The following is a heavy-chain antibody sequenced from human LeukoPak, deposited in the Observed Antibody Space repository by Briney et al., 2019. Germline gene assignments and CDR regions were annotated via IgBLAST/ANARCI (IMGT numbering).Heavy chain of an antibody. CDR3: ATTGATSPYSASWFNIEY. V-gene: IGHV4-59*08. D-gene: IGHD6-13*01. Sequence: SETLSLTCTVSGGSVTSYYCNWVRQPPGRGLEWIGYIYYSGGTNYNPSLESRVTISLDTAKNQFSLKLRSVTAEDTAVFYCATTGATSPYSASWFNIEYWGQGTLVTVSS. CDR1: GGSVTSYY. CDR2: IYYSGGT. J-gene: IGHJ4*02.